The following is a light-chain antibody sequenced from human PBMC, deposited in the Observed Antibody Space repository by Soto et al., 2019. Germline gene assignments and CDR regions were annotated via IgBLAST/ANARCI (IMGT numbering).Light chain of an antibody. Sequence: DIQMTQSPSSLSASVGDRVTITCRASQGISNYLAWYQQIPGKVPKLLISAASTLQSGVPSRFSGRGSGTDFTRTISSLQPEDVATYYCQEYTNCPAFGRGTKVEIK. CDR2: AAS. CDR3: QEYTNCPA. V-gene: IGKV1-27*01. J-gene: IGKJ4*01. CDR1: QGISNY.